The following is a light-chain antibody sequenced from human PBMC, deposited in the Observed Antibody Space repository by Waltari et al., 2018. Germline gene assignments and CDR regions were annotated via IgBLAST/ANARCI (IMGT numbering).Light chain of an antibody. J-gene: IGLJ2*01. Sequence: QSVLTQPPSVSGAPGQRVTLPCTGSRSNIGAGYDVHWYQQLPGTAPKLLIYGNSNRPSGVPDRFSGSKSGTSASLAITGLQAEDEADYYCQSYDSSLSGSMVFGGGTKLTVL. V-gene: IGLV1-40*01. CDR2: GNS. CDR1: RSNIGAGYD. CDR3: QSYDSSLSGSMV.